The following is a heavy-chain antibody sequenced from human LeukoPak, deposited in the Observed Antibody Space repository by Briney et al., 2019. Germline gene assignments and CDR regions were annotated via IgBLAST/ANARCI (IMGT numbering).Heavy chain of an antibody. CDR3: ANPLDYRDSRGLHQGGD. J-gene: IGHJ4*02. CDR2: IKEDGSKK. D-gene: IGHD3-22*01. Sequence: PGGSLRLSCAASGFTFSGHWMTWVRQAPGKGLEWVANIKEDGSKKNYVDSVKGRFTISRDNAKASLYLQMTSLSAEDTAIYYCANPLDYRDSRGLHQGGDWGQGTLVTVSS. CDR1: GFTFSGHW. V-gene: IGHV3-7*03.